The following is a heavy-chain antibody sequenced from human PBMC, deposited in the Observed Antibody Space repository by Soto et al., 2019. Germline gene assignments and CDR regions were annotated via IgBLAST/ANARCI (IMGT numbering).Heavy chain of an antibody. J-gene: IGHJ4*02. CDR3: ATGGSEGDFEY. CDR1: GYTLSELS. D-gene: IGHD6-19*01. Sequence: ASVKVSCKVSGYTLSELSMHWVRQAPGKGLEWMGGFDPEDGETVYAQKFQGRVTMTEDTSTDTANMELNSLTSEDTAVYYCATGGSEGDFEYWGQGTLVTVSS. V-gene: IGHV1-24*01. CDR2: FDPEDGET.